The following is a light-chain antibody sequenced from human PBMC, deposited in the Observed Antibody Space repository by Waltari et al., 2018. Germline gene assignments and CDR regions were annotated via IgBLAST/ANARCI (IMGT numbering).Light chain of an antibody. CDR2: EVS. J-gene: IGLJ1*01. CDR3: CSYTSNSFSYV. Sequence: QSALTQPASVSGSPGQSIAISCTGTSSDGGVHNSVSWYQQHPGNTPKHMFYEVSNRPSGVSNRLSGSKSGNTASLTVSGLQAEDEADYYCCSYTSNSFSYVFGTGTKVTVL. CDR1: SSDGGVHNS. V-gene: IGLV2-14*01.